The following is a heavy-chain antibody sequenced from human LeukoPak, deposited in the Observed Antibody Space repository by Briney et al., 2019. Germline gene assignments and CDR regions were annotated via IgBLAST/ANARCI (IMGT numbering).Heavy chain of an antibody. D-gene: IGHD3-16*01. Sequence: GGPLRLSCAASGSTFSNYYMAWFRQPPGKGLEWVANIKQDESEKFYVDSVKGRFTISRDNAKNSLYLQMNSLRAEDTAIYYCAGGGGWLSDYWGQGTLVTVSS. CDR3: AGGGGWLSDY. CDR1: GSTFSNYY. CDR2: IKQDESEK. V-gene: IGHV3-7*01. J-gene: IGHJ4*02.